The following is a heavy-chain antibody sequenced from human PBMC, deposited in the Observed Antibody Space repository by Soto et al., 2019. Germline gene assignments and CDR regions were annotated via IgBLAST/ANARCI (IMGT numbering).Heavy chain of an antibody. CDR2: IIPISGTT. CDR3: ARGHDRSGFYLFDY. V-gene: IGHV1-69*13. Sequence: SVKVSCKASGGSFSNHAVSWVRQAPGQGPEWMGGIIPISGTTNYAQKFQDRVTITADESMTTAYMELNSLRSEDSAVYYCARGHDRSGFYLFDYWGQGTLVTVSS. D-gene: IGHD3-22*01. CDR1: GGSFSNHA. J-gene: IGHJ4*02.